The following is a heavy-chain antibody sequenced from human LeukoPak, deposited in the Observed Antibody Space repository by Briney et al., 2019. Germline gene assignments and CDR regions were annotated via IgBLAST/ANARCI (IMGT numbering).Heavy chain of an antibody. Sequence: PGGSLRLSCAASGFTFSSYSMNWVRQAPGKGLEWVSSISSSSSYIHYADSVKGRFTISRDNAKNSLYLQMNSLRAEDTAAYYCARDASGSGGGYWGQGTLVTVSS. CDR2: ISSSSSYI. D-gene: IGHD1-26*01. V-gene: IGHV3-21*01. J-gene: IGHJ4*02. CDR3: ARDASGSGGGY. CDR1: GFTFSSYS.